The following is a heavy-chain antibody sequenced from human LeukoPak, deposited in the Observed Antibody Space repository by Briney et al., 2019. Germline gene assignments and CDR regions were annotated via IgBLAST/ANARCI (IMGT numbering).Heavy chain of an antibody. CDR1: GYTFTSYY. Sequence: ASVKVSCKASGYTFTSYYMHWVRQAPGQGLEWMGIINPSGGSTSYVQKFQGRVTMTRDTSTSTVYMELSSLRSEDTAVYYCARDVGCSGGSCYSWWFDPWGQGTLVTVSS. V-gene: IGHV1-46*01. D-gene: IGHD2-15*01. CDR2: INPSGGST. CDR3: ARDVGCSGGSCYSWWFDP. J-gene: IGHJ5*02.